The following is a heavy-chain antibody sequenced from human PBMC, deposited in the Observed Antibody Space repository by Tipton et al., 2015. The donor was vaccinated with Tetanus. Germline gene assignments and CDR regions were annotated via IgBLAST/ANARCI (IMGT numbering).Heavy chain of an antibody. V-gene: IGHV4-34*01. CDR1: GGSLSRYY. D-gene: IGHD2-15*01. CDR2: VDDSGST. Sequence: TLSLTCAVYGGSLSRYYWTWIRQPPGKGLEWIGEVDDSGSTNYSPSLKSRVTISLDTSKNEFSLTLSSVTAADTAVYYCARHGHPSAVVARDASDIWGHGTMVIVSS. CDR3: ARHGHPSAVVARDASDI. J-gene: IGHJ3*02.